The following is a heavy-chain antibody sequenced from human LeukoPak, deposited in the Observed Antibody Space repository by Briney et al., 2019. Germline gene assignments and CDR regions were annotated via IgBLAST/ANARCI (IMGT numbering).Heavy chain of an antibody. CDR2: IYISGSI. CDR1: GASITSYY. V-gene: IGHV4-4*07. CDR3: ARDLEQQLGDFWFDP. Sequence: SETLSLTCTVSGASITSYYWSWIRQPAGKGLEWIGRIYISGSINYNPSLKSRVTMSVDTSKNQFSLKLSSVTAADTAVYYCARDLEQQLGDFWFDPWGQGTLVTVSS. D-gene: IGHD6-13*01. J-gene: IGHJ5*02.